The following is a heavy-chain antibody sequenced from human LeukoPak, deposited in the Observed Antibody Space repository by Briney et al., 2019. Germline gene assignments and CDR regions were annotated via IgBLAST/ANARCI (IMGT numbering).Heavy chain of an antibody. V-gene: IGHV1-2*02. CDR1: GYTFTDYY. J-gene: IGHJ4*02. CDR3: ARDLFYGDYGRRGSFDY. Sequence: ASVKVSCKASGYTFTDYYTHWVRQAPGQGLEWMGWINPNSGGTNYAQKFQGRVTMTRDTSISTAYMELSRLRSDDTDVYYCARDLFYGDYGRRGSFDYWGQGTLVTVSS. D-gene: IGHD4-17*01. CDR2: INPNSGGT.